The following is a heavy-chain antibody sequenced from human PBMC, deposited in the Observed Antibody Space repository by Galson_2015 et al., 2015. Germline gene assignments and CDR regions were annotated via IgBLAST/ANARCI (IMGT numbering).Heavy chain of an antibody. CDR2: IGRSGGSA. CDR1: GFTFSIHA. V-gene: IGHV3-23*01. CDR3: ANSRDYYYAMDV. Sequence: SLRLSCAASGFTFSIHAMSWVRQAPGKGLEWVSAIGRSGGSAYYADSVKGRFTISRDNSKNTLYLQMNSLTAEDTAVYYCANSRDYYYAMDVWGQGTAVTVSS. J-gene: IGHJ6*02.